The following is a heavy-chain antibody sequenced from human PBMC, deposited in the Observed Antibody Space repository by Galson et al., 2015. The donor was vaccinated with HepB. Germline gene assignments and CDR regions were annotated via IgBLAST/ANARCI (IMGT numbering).Heavy chain of an antibody. V-gene: IGHV1-18*01. CDR1: GYTFTSYG. CDR3: ARERAYYYGSGSSGYGMDV. J-gene: IGHJ6*02. CDR2: ISAYNGNT. D-gene: IGHD3-10*01. Sequence: SVKVSCKASGYTFTSYGISWVRQAPGQGLEWMGWISAYNGNTNYAQKLQGRVTMTTDTSTSTAYMELRSLRSDDTAVYYCARERAYYYGSGSSGYGMDVWGQGTTVTVSS.